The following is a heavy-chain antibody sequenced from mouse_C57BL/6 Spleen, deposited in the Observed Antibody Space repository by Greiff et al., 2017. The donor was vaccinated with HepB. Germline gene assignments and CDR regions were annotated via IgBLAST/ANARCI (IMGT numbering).Heavy chain of an antibody. CDR2: IYPGSGST. CDR1: GYTFTSYW. V-gene: IGHV1-55*01. D-gene: IGHD5-2*01. Sequence: VRLQQPGAELVKPGASVKMSCKASGYTFTSYWITWVKQRPGQGLEWIGDIYPGSGSTNYNEKFKSKATLTVDTSSSTAYMQLSSLTSEDSAVYYCARENTYYAMDYWGQGTSVTVSS. J-gene: IGHJ4*01. CDR3: ARENTYYAMDY.